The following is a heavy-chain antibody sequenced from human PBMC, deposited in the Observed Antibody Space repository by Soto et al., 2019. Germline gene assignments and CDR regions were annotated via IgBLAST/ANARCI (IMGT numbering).Heavy chain of an antibody. CDR2: IIPIFGTA. J-gene: IGHJ5*02. CDR3: ARELQYYYDSSGYYNWFDP. Sequence: ASVKVSCKASGGTFSSYAISWVRQAPGQGLEWMGGIIPIFGTANYAQKFQGRVTITADKSTSTAYMELSSLRSEDTAAYYCARELQYYYDSSGYYNWFDPWGQGTLVTVSS. V-gene: IGHV1-69*06. D-gene: IGHD3-22*01. CDR1: GGTFSSYA.